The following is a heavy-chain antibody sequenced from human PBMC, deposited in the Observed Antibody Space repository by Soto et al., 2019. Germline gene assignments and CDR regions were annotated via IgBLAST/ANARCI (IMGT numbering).Heavy chain of an antibody. CDR3: ARYPNPTVAGLPFDL. J-gene: IGHJ4*02. Sequence: QNGGSLRLCCAASGFTFSSYWMSWVRQAPGKGLEWVGHTRQDGGQEYYVDSVKGRFTISRDNAKNSLYLQMNSLRVEDTAFYYCARYPNPTVAGLPFDLWGQGTLVTVSP. D-gene: IGHD6-19*01. CDR2: TRQDGGQE. V-gene: IGHV3-7*03. CDR1: GFTFSSYW.